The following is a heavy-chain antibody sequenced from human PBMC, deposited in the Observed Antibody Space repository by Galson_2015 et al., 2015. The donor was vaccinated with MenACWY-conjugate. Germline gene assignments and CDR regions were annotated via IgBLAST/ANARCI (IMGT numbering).Heavy chain of an antibody. V-gene: IGHV3-74*01. CDR3: SRDWVGWLPDD. CDR1: GFTFSSYW. J-gene: IGHJ4*02. CDR2: MNSDGSST. D-gene: IGHD5-24*01. Sequence: SLRLSCAASGFTFSSYWMHWVRQAPGKGLVWVSRMNSDGSSTTYADSVKGRFTISRDNAKNTLYLQMNSLRAEDTAVYYCSRDWVGWLPDDWGQVILVSLSS.